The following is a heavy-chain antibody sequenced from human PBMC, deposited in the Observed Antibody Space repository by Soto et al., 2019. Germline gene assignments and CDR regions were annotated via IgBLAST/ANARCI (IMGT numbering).Heavy chain of an antibody. CDR3: TTALRPHHYDSSGPLDY. CDR1: GFTFSSYW. CDR2: IKSKTDGGTT. V-gene: IGHV3-15*01. Sequence: GGSLRLSCAASGFTFSSYWMSWVRQAPGKGLEWVGRIKSKTDGGTTDYAAPVKGRFTISRDDSKNTLYLQMNSLKTEDTAVYYCTTALRPHHYDSSGPLDYWGQGTLVTVSS. D-gene: IGHD3-22*01. J-gene: IGHJ4*02.